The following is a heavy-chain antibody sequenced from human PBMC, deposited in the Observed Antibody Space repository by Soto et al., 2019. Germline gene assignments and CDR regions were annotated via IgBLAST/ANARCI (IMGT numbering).Heavy chain of an antibody. CDR1: GFTFSDYY. J-gene: IGHJ4*02. V-gene: IGHV3-11*01. CDR2: ISSSGSTI. Sequence: QVQLVESGGGLVKPGGSLRLSCAASGFTFSDYYMSWIRQAPGKGLEWVSYISSSGSTIYYADSVEGRFTISRDNAKNSLYLPMNSLRAEDTAVYYCARVRWLHAAPRLLDYWGQGTLVTVSS. D-gene: IGHD5-12*01. CDR3: ARVRWLHAAPRLLDY.